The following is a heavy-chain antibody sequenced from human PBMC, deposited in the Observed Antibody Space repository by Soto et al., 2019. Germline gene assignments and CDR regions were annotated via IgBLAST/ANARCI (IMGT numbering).Heavy chain of an antibody. CDR1: GLNFDDFA. D-gene: IGHD3-3*01. CDR2: ITWNSRVL. V-gene: IGHV3-9*01. J-gene: IGHJ4*02. Sequence: GGSLRLSCVGTGLNFDDFAMHCVRQAPGKGLEWVSGITWNSRVLAYADSVKGRFTISRDNARNSLYLKMDSLRDEDTALYYCAKGRYDFWSPYYFDSWGQGTLVTVSS. CDR3: AKGRYDFWSPYYFDS.